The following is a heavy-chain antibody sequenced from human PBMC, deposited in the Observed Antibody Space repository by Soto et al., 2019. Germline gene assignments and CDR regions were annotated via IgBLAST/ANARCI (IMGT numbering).Heavy chain of an antibody. CDR1: GFTFSSYS. Sequence: GGSLRLSCAASGFTFSSYSMNWVRQAPGKGLEWVSSISSSSSYIYYADSVKGRFTISRDNAKNSLYLQMNSLRAEDTAVYYCAREDCTNGVCYLFDYWGQGTLVTVSS. CDR2: ISSSSSYI. CDR3: AREDCTNGVCYLFDY. J-gene: IGHJ4*02. V-gene: IGHV3-21*01. D-gene: IGHD2-8*01.